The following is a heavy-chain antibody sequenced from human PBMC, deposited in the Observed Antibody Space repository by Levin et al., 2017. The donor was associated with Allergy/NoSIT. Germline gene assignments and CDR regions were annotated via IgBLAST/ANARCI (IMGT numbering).Heavy chain of an antibody. D-gene: IGHD2-15*01. J-gene: IGHJ6*02. CDR1: GYTFTSYY. CDR2: INPSGGST. V-gene: IGHV1-46*01. Sequence: ASVKVSCKASGYTFTSYYMHWVRQAPGQGLEWMGIINPSGGSTSYAQKFQGRVTMTRDTSTSTVYMELSSLRSEDTAVYYCARDKGASWWSSPELLYYYYGMDVWGQGTTVTVSS. CDR3: ARDKGASWWSSPELLYYYYGMDV.